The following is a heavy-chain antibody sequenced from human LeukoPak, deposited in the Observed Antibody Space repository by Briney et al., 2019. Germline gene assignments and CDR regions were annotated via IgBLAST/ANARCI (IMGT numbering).Heavy chain of an antibody. Sequence: ASVKVSCKASGYTFTGYYMHWVRQAPGQGLEWMGWINPNSGGTNYAQKFQGRVTMTRDTSISTAYMELSRLRSDDTAAYYCARDLSLSTVVTVWFDPWGQGTLVTVSS. J-gene: IGHJ5*02. CDR2: INPNSGGT. CDR3: ARDLSLSTVVTVWFDP. CDR1: GYTFTGYY. D-gene: IGHD4-23*01. V-gene: IGHV1-2*02.